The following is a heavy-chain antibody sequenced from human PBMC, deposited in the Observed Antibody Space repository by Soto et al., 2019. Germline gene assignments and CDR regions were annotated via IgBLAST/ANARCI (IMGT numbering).Heavy chain of an antibody. V-gene: IGHV3-48*02. D-gene: IGHD4-17*01. Sequence: GGSLRLSCAASGFTFSSYSMNWVRQAPGKGLEWVSYISSSSSTIYYADSVKGRFTISRDNAKNSLYLQMNSLRDEDTAVYYCARAHLYGDSADFDYWGQGTLVTVSS. J-gene: IGHJ4*02. CDR3: ARAHLYGDSADFDY. CDR1: GFTFSSYS. CDR2: ISSSSSTI.